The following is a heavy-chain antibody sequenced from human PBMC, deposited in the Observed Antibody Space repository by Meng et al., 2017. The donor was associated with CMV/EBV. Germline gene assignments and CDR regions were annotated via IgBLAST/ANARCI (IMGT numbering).Heavy chain of an antibody. CDR2: IIPIFGTA. CDR1: GGTFSSYA. J-gene: IGHJ5*02. D-gene: IGHD3-3*01. CDR3: ARGFWSGYLNWFDP. Sequence: ASGGTFSSYAISWVRQAPGQGREWMGGIIPIFGTANYAQKFQGRVTITTDESTSTAYMELSSLRSEDTAVYYCARGFWSGYLNWFDPWGQGTLVTVSS. V-gene: IGHV1-69*05.